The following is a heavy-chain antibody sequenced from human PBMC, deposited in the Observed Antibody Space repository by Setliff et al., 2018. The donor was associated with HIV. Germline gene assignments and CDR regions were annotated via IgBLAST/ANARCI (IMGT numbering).Heavy chain of an antibody. J-gene: IGHJ3*02. CDR2: IYDSGRT. D-gene: IGHD3-22*01. CDR3: ARDRENYSDSTGAFDN. Sequence: PSETLSLTCSVSGGSIRSGNYYWSWIRQPPGKGLEWIGYIYDSGRTYYNPSLKSRVTISVDTSKNQFSLKRCSVTAADPAVYYCARDRENYSDSTGAFDNWGQGTMVTVS. CDR1: GGSIRSGNYY. V-gene: IGHV4-30-4*02.